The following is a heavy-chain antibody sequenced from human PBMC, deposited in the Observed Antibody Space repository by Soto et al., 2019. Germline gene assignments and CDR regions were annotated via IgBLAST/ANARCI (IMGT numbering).Heavy chain of an antibody. CDR1: GFSLSTSGVG. D-gene: IGHD1-7*01. CDR2: IYWDDDK. CDR3: AHRPGNWNYGGYFDY. J-gene: IGHJ4*02. V-gene: IGHV2-5*05. Sequence: QITLKESGPTLVKPTQTLTLTCTFSGFSLSTSGVGVGWIRQPPGKALEWLALIYWDDDKRYGPSLKSRLTITKDTSKNQVVLTMTNMDPVDTATYYCAHRPGNWNYGGYFDYWGQGTLVTVSS.